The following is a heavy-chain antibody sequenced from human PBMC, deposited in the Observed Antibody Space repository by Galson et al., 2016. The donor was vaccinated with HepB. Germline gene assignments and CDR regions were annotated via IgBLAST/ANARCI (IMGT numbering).Heavy chain of an antibody. CDR3: ARDQGWEGGWFDP. CDR2: IKSYTDGGTT. J-gene: IGHJ5*02. CDR1: GFTFSRAW. V-gene: IGHV3-15*01. D-gene: IGHD1-26*01. Sequence: SLRLSCAASGFTFSRAWMNWVRQAPGKGLEWVGRIKSYTDGGTTEYAAPMKGRFTFSRDESNNRLYLQMNRLRPEDTAVYYCARDQGWEGGWFDPWGQGALVTVSS.